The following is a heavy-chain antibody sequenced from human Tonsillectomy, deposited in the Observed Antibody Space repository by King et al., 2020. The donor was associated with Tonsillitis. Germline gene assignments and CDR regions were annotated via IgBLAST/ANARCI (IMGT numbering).Heavy chain of an antibody. CDR1: GFTFRSYS. CDR3: VRDAYCSSISCYRHFDY. V-gene: IGHV3-48*01. J-gene: IGHJ4*02. CDR2: ISGSSNTI. Sequence: VQLVESGGGLVQPGGSLRLSCAASGFTFRSYSMNWVRQAPGKGLGWVSYISGSSNTIHYADSVKGRFTISRDNAKNSLYLQMNSLRAEDTAVYFCVRDAYCSSISCYRHFDYWGQGTLVTVSS. D-gene: IGHD2-2*01.